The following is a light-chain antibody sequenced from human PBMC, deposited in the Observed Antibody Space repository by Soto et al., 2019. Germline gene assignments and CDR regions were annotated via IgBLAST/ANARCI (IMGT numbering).Light chain of an antibody. V-gene: IGLV4-69*01. CDR1: SGHNTYA. Sequence: QLVLTQSPSASASLGASVNTTCTLISGHNTYAIAWHQQQPEKGPRYLMKVNNDGSHIKGDGTPDRFSGSSSGAERYLTISSLQSEDEADYYCQTWGTDVVFGGATKVTVL. CDR3: QTWGTDVV. CDR2: VNNDGSH. J-gene: IGLJ2*01.